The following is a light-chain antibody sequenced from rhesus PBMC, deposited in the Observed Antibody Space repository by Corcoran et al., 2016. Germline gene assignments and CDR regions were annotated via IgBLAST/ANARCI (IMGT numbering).Light chain of an antibody. J-gene: IGKJ4*01. CDR1: QTISSY. V-gene: IGKV1-44*02. Sequence: DIQMTQSPSSLSASVGDRVTITCRASQTISSYLAWYQQKPGKVPRLRIYTSSRLESGVPVRFSGSGSGTEFTLTISSLQPEDFATYYCQQRNTYPLTFGGGTKVEIK. CDR2: TSS. CDR3: QQRNTYPLT.